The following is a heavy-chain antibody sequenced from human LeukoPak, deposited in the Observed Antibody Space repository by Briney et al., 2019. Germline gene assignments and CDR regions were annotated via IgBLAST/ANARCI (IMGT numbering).Heavy chain of an antibody. Sequence: GGSLRLSCAASGFTFSRYAMSWVRQAPGKGLEGVSTIVGSGVSTYYADSVKGRFTISRDNSKNTLYLQMNSLRAEDTAVYYCAKNPECGSHGTYFDYWGQGTLVTVSS. CDR3: AKNPECGSHGTYFDY. V-gene: IGHV3-23*01. J-gene: IGHJ4*02. D-gene: IGHD1-26*01. CDR2: IVGSGVST. CDR1: GFTFSRYA.